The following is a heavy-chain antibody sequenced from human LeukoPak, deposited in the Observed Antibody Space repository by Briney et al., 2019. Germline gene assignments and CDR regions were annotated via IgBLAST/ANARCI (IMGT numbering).Heavy chain of an antibody. D-gene: IGHD3-10*01. V-gene: IGHV3-53*01. CDR1: GFTVSGNY. J-gene: IGHJ4*01. Sequence: PGGSLRLSCAASGFTVSGNYMSWVRQAPGKGLEWVSVIYSGGDTYSADSVKGRFTISRDNAKNTLYLQMNSLRAEDTAVYYCAKIPGLRITMVRGVIIDQGHWGQEPWSPSPQ. CDR2: IYSGGDT. CDR3: AKIPGLRITMVRGVIIDQGH.